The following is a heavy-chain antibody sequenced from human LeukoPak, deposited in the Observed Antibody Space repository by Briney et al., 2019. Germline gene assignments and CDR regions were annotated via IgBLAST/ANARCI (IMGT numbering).Heavy chain of an antibody. Sequence: SQTLSLTCAVSGGSISSGTYSWSWLRQPPGKGLERIGYVYHNGNLYYNPSLKSRVTTSVDRSKNQFSLNLKFVTAADTAVYYCAREGEPYGFDYWGQGALVTVSS. J-gene: IGHJ4*02. CDR3: AREGEPYGFDY. D-gene: IGHD3-10*01. CDR1: GGSISSGTYS. V-gene: IGHV4-30-2*01. CDR2: VYHNGNL.